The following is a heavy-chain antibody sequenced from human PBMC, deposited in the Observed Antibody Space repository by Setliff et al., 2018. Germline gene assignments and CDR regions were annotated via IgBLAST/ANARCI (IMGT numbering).Heavy chain of an antibody. CDR1: GYSVSSGYI. J-gene: IGHJ6*03. CDR2: IGHTGSI. Sequence: PSETLSLTCTVSGYSVSSGYIWGWIRQPPGKGLEWVGNIGHTGSINYNPSLKSRLTISRDTSKNQFSLKLSSVTAADMAVYYCAREQWLDPPGYYYMDVWAKGTTVTVSS. D-gene: IGHD6-19*01. V-gene: IGHV4-38-2*02. CDR3: AREQWLDPPGYYYMDV.